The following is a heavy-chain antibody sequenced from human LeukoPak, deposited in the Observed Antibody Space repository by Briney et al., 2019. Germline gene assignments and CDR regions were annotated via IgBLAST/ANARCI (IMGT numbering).Heavy chain of an antibody. V-gene: IGHV3-48*03. Sequence: GGSLGLSCAASGFTFSSYEMNWVHQAPGKGLEWVSYISSSGSTIYYADSVKGRFTISRDNAKNSLYLQMNSLRAEDTAVYYCAVATIKDYFDYWGQGTLVTVSS. CDR2: ISSSGSTI. D-gene: IGHD5-24*01. CDR1: GFTFSSYE. J-gene: IGHJ4*02. CDR3: AVATIKDYFDY.